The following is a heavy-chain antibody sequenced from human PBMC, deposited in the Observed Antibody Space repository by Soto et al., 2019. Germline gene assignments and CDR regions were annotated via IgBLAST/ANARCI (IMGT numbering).Heavy chain of an antibody. CDR2: ISASGGSK. Sequence: SLSLSCAASGFTSSSDAISWVRQAPGKGLECVSAISASGGSKYYADSVKGRFTISRDNSKNTLYLQMNSLRDEDTAVYYCAKDRGSTRRITMIIVAHARAFDIWGQGTMVTV. J-gene: IGHJ3*02. CDR3: AKDRGSTRRITMIIVAHARAFDI. D-gene: IGHD3-22*01. V-gene: IGHV3-23*01. CDR1: GFTSSSDA.